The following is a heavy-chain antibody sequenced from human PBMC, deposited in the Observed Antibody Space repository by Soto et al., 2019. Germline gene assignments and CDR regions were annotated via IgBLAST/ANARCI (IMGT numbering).Heavy chain of an antibody. V-gene: IGHV2-5*02. Sequence: QITLKESGPTLVKPTQTLTLTCTFSGFSLSTSGVGVGWIRQPPGKALEWLALLFWDDDKRYSPSLKSRLSTTKGTSNNQVVLTMTNMDPVDAATYYCTHHGYYSYGMDVWGQGTTVTVSS. CDR1: GFSLSTSGVG. J-gene: IGHJ6*02. CDR3: THHGYYSYGMDV. CDR2: LFWDDDK.